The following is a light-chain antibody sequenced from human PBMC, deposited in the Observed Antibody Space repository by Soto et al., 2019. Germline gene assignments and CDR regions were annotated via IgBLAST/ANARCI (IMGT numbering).Light chain of an antibody. Sequence: EIVLTQSPDTLSLSPGQRATLSCRASQSVRSDYFAWYQQKPGQAPRVIIFGVSTRATGAPDRFSGSGSGTDFTLTISRLEPEDFALYYCQKYGNSPLTFGGGTKVDIK. CDR3: QKYGNSPLT. J-gene: IGKJ4*02. CDR1: QSVRSDY. CDR2: GVS. V-gene: IGKV3-20*01.